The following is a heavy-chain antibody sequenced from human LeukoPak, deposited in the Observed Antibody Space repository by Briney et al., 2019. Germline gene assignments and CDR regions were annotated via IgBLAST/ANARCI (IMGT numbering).Heavy chain of an antibody. V-gene: IGHV3-48*01. J-gene: IGHJ4*02. D-gene: IGHD6-19*01. Sequence: PGGYLRLSCAASGFTFSSYSMNWVRQAPGKGLEWISYISGSSSTIYYADSVKGRFTISRDNAKNSLYLQMNSLRAEDTAVYYCAKQGAGIRDWGQGTLVTVSS. CDR1: GFTFSSYS. CDR2: ISGSSSTI. CDR3: AKQGAGIRD.